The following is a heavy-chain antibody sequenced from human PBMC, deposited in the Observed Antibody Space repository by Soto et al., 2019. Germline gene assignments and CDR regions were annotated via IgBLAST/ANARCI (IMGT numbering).Heavy chain of an antibody. CDR3: ARGQAVAGTGGDYYYYYYGMDV. V-gene: IGHV3-30-3*01. D-gene: IGHD6-19*01. CDR1: GFTFSSYA. CDR2: ISYDGSNK. J-gene: IGHJ6*02. Sequence: GSLRLSCAASGFTFSSYAMHWVRQAPGKGLEWVAVISYDGSNKYYADSVKGRFTISRDNSKNTLYLQMNSLRAEDTAVYYCARGQAVAGTGGDYYYYYYGMDVWGQGTTVTVPS.